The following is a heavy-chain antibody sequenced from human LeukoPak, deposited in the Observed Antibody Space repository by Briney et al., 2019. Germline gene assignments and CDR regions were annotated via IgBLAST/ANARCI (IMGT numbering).Heavy chain of an antibody. V-gene: IGHV1-46*01. J-gene: IGHJ4*02. CDR3: ARDPDSPSYYYDSSGYYGN. D-gene: IGHD3-22*01. CDR2: INPSGGST. Sequence: GASVKVSCKASGYTFTSYYMHWVRQAPGQGLEWMGIINPSGGSTSYAQKFQGRVTMTRDMSTSTVYMELSSLRSEDTAVYYCARDPDSPSYYYDSSGYYGNWGQGTLVTVSS. CDR1: GYTFTSYY.